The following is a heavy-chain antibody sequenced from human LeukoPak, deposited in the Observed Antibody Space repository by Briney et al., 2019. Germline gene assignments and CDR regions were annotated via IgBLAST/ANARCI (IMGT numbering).Heavy chain of an antibody. Sequence: GGSLRLSCAVSGFTVSGTYMSWVRQAPGKGLEWVSVIYSGGNTYYSDSVKGRFAISRDTSKNTLYLQMNSLRAEDTAVYYCARGGVQQWLVSGDAFDIWGQGTMVTVSS. CDR2: IYSGGNT. J-gene: IGHJ3*02. V-gene: IGHV3-66*01. CDR3: ARGGVQQWLVSGDAFDI. D-gene: IGHD6-19*01. CDR1: GFTVSGTY.